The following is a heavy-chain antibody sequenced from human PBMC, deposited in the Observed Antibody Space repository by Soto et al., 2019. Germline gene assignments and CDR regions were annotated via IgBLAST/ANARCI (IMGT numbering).Heavy chain of an antibody. CDR1: GGSFSGYY. D-gene: IGHD3-22*01. CDR2: IFYSGGT. J-gene: IGHJ5*02. CDR3: ARQASGYYYGWFDP. Sequence: KPSETLSLTCAVYGGSFSGYYWAWIRQSPGKGLEWIGTIFYSGGTFYTPSLKSRVTMSVDTSNNQFSLKLSSVTAADTAVYYCARQASGYYYGWFDPWGQGTLVTVSS. V-gene: IGHV4-34*12.